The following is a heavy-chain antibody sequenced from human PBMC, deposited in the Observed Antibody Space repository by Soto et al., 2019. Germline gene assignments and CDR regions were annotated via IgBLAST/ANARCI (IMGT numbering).Heavy chain of an antibody. D-gene: IGHD6-13*01. V-gene: IGHV3-23*01. CDR2: ISGSGGST. CDR1: GFTFSNYA. Sequence: EVQLLESGGGLVQPGGSLRLSCAASGFTFSNYAVTWVRQAPGKGLDWVSTISGSGGSTYYADSVKGRFTISRDNSTNTLYLQMNSLRAADTAVYYCAKDQGSSWYEIDYWGQGTLVTVSS. CDR3: AKDQGSSWYEIDY. J-gene: IGHJ4*02.